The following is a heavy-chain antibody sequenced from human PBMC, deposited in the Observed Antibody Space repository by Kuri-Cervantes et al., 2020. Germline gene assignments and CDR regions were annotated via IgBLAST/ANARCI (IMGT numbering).Heavy chain of an antibody. J-gene: IGHJ4*02. V-gene: IGHV3-48*01. CDR1: GFTFSSYS. D-gene: IGHD6-19*01. CDR3: AKGPGGSSSGWYVGID. CDR2: ITRSSRIT. Sequence: GGSLRLSCAATGFTFSSYSINWVRQAPGKGLEWVSYITRSSRITYYADSVKGRFTISRDNSKNTLYLQMNSLRAEDTAVYYCAKGPGGSSSGWYVGIDWGQGTLVTVSS.